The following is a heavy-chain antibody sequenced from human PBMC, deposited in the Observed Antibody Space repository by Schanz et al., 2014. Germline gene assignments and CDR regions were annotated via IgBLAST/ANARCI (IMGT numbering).Heavy chain of an antibody. CDR2: MNPTSGNT. Sequence: QVKLVQSGAEVKKPGASVKVSCEASGYTFTSYDIHWVRQATGQGLEWMGWMNPTSGNTGYAQKFQGRVTMTRNTSITTAYMELSSLSSEDTAVYYCARGGYYYSGWGQGTLVTVSS. D-gene: IGHD3-22*01. CDR1: GYTFTSYD. V-gene: IGHV1-8*01. J-gene: IGHJ4*02. CDR3: ARGGYYYSG.